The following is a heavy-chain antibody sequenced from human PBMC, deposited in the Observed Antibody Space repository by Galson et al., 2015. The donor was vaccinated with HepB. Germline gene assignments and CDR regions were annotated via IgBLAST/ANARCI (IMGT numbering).Heavy chain of an antibody. J-gene: IGHJ4*02. V-gene: IGHV4-59*08. Sequence: ETLSLTCTVSGGSTSSYYWSWIRQPPGKGLEWIGYIYYSGSTNYNPSLKSRVTISVDTSKNQFSLKLNSVTAADTAVYYCTYGTLRSGTDYWGQGTLVTVSS. CDR1: GGSTSSYY. D-gene: IGHD2-8*01. CDR3: TYGTLRSGTDY. CDR2: IYYSGST.